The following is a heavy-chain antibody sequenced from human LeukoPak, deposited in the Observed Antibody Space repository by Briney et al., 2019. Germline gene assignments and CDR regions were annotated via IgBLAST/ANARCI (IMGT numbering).Heavy chain of an antibody. V-gene: IGHV4-30-2*01. D-gene: IGHD6-13*01. CDR1: GGSISSGDYY. CDR2: IYHSGST. CDR3: ARDADAAGTVH. J-gene: IGHJ4*02. Sequence: SETLSLTCTVSGGSISSGDYYWSWIRQPPGKGLEWIGYIYHSGSTYYNPSLKSRVTISVDRSKNQFSLKLSSVTAADTAVYYCARDADAAGTVHWGQGTLVTVSS.